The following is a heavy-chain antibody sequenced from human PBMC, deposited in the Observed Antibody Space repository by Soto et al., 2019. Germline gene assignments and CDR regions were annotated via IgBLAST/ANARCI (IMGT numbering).Heavy chain of an antibody. CDR2: IFNSGTT. J-gene: IGHJ4*02. Sequence: SETLSLTCAVSGYSISSGYYWAWIRQPPGKGLEWIGSIFNSGTTYCNPSLRSRVTQSVDTSKNQFSLNLTSVTATDTAFYYCARGRGWYFDYWGQGALVTVSS. V-gene: IGHV4-38-2*01. D-gene: IGHD6-19*01. CDR1: GYSISSGYY. CDR3: ARGRGWYFDY.